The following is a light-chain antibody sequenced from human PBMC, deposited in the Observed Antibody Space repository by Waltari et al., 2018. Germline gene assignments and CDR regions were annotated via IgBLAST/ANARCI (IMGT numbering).Light chain of an antibody. CDR3: CSDIGDSAWV. CDR2: EVN. CDR1: SSDIGYYNL. Sequence: QSALTQPASVSGSPGQSITISCTGTSSDIGYYNLVSWYQQDPGKAPKVIIYEVNKRTSGVSNRFSGSKSGNTASLTISGLQAEDEADYYCCSDIGDSAWVFGGGTKVTVL. V-gene: IGLV2-23*02. J-gene: IGLJ3*02.